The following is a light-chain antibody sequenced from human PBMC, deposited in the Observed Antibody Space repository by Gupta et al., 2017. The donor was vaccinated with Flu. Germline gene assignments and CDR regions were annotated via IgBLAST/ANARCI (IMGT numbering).Light chain of an antibody. J-gene: IGKJ2*01. Sequence: DTQMTQSPSTLSASVGDRITIPCRASQSISSWLAWYQQKPGKAPKLLIYKASRVESGVPSRFSGSGSGTDFTLTISSLQPDDFATYSCQQYDSYRYTFGQGTKLEIK. V-gene: IGKV1-5*03. CDR1: QSISSW. CDR3: QQYDSYRYT. CDR2: KAS.